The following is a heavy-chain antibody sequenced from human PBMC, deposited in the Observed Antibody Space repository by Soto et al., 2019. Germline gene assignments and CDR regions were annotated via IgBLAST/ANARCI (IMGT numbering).Heavy chain of an antibody. D-gene: IGHD6-13*01. CDR2: INHSGST. J-gene: IGHJ6*02. V-gene: IGHV4-34*01. Sequence: ETLSLTCAVYGGSFSGYYWSWIRQPPGKGLEWIGEINHSGSTNYNPSLKSRVTISVDTSKNQFSLKLSSVTAADTAVYYCASGVAAPSLGMDVWGQGTTVTVSS. CDR3: ASGVAAPSLGMDV. CDR1: GGSFSGYY.